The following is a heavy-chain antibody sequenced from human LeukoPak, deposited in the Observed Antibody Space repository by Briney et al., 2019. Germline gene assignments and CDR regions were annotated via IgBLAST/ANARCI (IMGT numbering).Heavy chain of an antibody. CDR3: ARDPDIVVVPAAWAFDY. CDR2: INPSGGST. Sequence: ASVKVSCKASGYTFTSYYMHWVRQAPGQGLEWMGIINPSGGSTSYAQKFQGRVTMTRDTSASTVYMELSSLRSEDTAVYYCARDPDIVVVPAAWAFDYWGQGTLVTVSS. V-gene: IGHV1-46*01. CDR1: GYTFTSYY. J-gene: IGHJ4*02. D-gene: IGHD2-2*01.